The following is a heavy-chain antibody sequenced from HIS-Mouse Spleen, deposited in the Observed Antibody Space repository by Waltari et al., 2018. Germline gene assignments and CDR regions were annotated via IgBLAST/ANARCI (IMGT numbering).Heavy chain of an antibody. Sequence: QVQLVQSGAEVKKPGSSVKVSCKASGGTFSSYAISWVRKAPGQGLEWMGGFIPILGTANYAQKFQGRVTITADESTSTAYMELSSLRSEDTAVYYCARDSGSYSFWYFDLWGRGTLVTVSS. D-gene: IGHD1-26*01. J-gene: IGHJ2*01. CDR3: ARDSGSYSFWYFDL. V-gene: IGHV1-69*01. CDR1: GGTFSSYA. CDR2: FIPILGTA.